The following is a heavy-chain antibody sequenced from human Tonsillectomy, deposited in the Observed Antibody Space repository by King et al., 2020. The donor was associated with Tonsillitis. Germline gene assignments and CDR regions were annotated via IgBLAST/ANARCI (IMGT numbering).Heavy chain of an antibody. V-gene: IGHV3-11*01. CDR3: ARDRGYCGTSDCWPLPGMDV. J-gene: IGHJ6*02. CDR2: ISGSGTTI. Sequence: VQLVESGGGLVKPGGSLRLSCAASGFTFSDYYMSWVRQAPGKGLEWLSYISGSGTTISYADSVRVRFTISRDNAKNSLYLQMTSLRAEDTAVYYCARDRGYCGTSDCWPLPGMDVWGQGTTVTVSS. CDR1: GFTFSDYY. D-gene: IGHD1-26*01.